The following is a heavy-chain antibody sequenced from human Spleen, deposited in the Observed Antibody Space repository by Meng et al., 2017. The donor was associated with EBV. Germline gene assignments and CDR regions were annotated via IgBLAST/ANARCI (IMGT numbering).Heavy chain of an antibody. V-gene: IGHV4-4*02. CDR1: GGSISSSNW. Sequence: QVCRQGPGPGLVKPSGTLSLTCPVSGGSISSSNWWNWVRQAPGKGLEWIGEIYHSGSTSYNPSLESRVTISIDKSKNQVSLKLTSVTAADTAVYYCAQRERWGLDPWGQGTLVTVSS. J-gene: IGHJ5*02. D-gene: IGHD3-16*01. CDR2: IYHSGST. CDR3: AQRERWGLDP.